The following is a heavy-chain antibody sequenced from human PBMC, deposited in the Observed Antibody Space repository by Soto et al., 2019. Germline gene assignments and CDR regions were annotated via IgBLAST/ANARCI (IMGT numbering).Heavy chain of an antibody. CDR2: ILPMFGAV. Sequence: QMQLVQSGTEVKKSGSSVKVSCKASGGTSSNFVITWVRQVPGQGLEWLGGILPMFGAVKYAQKFQDRLTIPADRSTKTAAMELGSLRPEDTAVYYCARPKRSGYDRGDSYYHTMDVWGHGTTVTVS. D-gene: IGHD3-3*01. CDR3: ARPKRSGYDRGDSYYHTMDV. J-gene: IGHJ6*02. CDR1: GGTSSNFV. V-gene: IGHV1-69*06.